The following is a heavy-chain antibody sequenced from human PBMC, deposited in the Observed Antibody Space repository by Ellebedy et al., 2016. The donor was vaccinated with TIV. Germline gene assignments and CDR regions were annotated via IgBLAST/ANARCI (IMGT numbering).Heavy chain of an antibody. Sequence: GGSLRLXXAASGFTFSSYAMTWVRQAPGQGLEWVSSITGGRQTTYFADSVKGRFTISRDDSKSTLYLQMNSLRAEDTALYFCARESFDYGDYEGYYFDYWGQGTLVTVSS. V-gene: IGHV3-23*01. CDR1: GFTFSSYA. J-gene: IGHJ4*02. D-gene: IGHD4-17*01. CDR3: ARESFDYGDYEGYYFDY. CDR2: ITGGRQTT.